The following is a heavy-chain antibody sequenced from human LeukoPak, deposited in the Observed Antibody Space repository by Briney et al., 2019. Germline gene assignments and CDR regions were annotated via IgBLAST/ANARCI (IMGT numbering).Heavy chain of an antibody. CDR3: ASYGSGSYRGLDY. D-gene: IGHD3-10*01. V-gene: IGHV3-53*01. Sequence: SGGSLRLSCAASGFTVSSNYMSWVRQSPGKGLEWVSVIYSGGTTYYADSVKGRFTISRDNSNNTLYLQMNSLRAEDTAVYYCASYGSGSYRGLDYWAREPWSPSPQ. CDR2: IYSGGTT. J-gene: IGHJ4*02. CDR1: GFTVSSNY.